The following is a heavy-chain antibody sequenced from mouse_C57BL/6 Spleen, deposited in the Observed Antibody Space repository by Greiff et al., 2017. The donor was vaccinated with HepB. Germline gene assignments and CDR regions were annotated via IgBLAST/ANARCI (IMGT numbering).Heavy chain of an antibody. V-gene: IGHV5-4*01. CDR1: GFTFSSYA. J-gene: IGHJ2*01. CDR3: ARDGGSSALDY. CDR2: ISDGGSYT. Sequence: EVQRVESGGGLVKPGGSLKLSCAASGFTFSSYAMSWVRQTPEKRLEWVATISDGGSYTYYPDNVKGRFTISRDNAKNNLYLQMSHLKSEDTAMYYCARDGGSSALDYWGQGTTLTVSS. D-gene: IGHD3-2*02.